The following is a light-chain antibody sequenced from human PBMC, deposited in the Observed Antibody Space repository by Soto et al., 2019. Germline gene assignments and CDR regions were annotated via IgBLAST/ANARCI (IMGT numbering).Light chain of an antibody. CDR2: GTS. Sequence: EIMLSQCPGTLSLSPGERATLSCRASQSVNSNYLAWYQQKPGQAPRLLIYGTSSRATGIPDRFSGSGSGTDFTLTISRLEPEDFAVYYCQQYGSSPLLTFGPGTKVDIK. V-gene: IGKV3-20*01. J-gene: IGKJ3*01. CDR1: QSVNSNY. CDR3: QQYGSSPLLT.